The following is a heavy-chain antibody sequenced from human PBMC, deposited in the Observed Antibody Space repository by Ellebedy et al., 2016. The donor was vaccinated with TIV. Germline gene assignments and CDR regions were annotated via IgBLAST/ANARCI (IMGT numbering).Heavy chain of an antibody. CDR2: MSSHGGYK. Sequence: GESLKISCAASGFTFNSYGMHWVRRPPGKRMEWLALMSSHGGYKAYADSMKGRFTIRRENSKNPLYLQMNSLSVEETAVYYCARGRYYSDSSRYYSDLDYWGQGTLVTVSS. CDR1: GFTFNSYG. CDR3: ARGRYYSDSSRYYSDLDY. J-gene: IGHJ4*02. V-gene: IGHV3-33*01. D-gene: IGHD3-22*01.